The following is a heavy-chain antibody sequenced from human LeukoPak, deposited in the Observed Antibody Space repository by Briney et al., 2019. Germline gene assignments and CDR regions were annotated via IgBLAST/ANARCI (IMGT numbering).Heavy chain of an antibody. CDR1: GYTFTGYY. CDR2: INPNSGGT. J-gene: IGHJ4*02. Sequence: ASVKVSCKASGYTFTGYYMHWVRQAPGQGLEWMGWINPNSGGTNYAQKLQGRVTMTRDTSISTAYMELSRLRSDDTAVYYCARDQSLSRYCSSTSCPHFDYWGQGTVVPVFS. CDR3: ARDQSLSRYCSSTSCPHFDY. V-gene: IGHV1-2*02. D-gene: IGHD2-2*01.